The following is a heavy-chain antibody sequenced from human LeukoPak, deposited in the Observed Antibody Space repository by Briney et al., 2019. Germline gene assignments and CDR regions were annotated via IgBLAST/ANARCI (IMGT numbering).Heavy chain of an antibody. J-gene: IGHJ4*02. Sequence: PGGSLRLSCVASGFTFSTYAMSWVRQAPGKGLEWVSLISGSGGSTYYADSVKGRFTISRDNSKNTLHLQMNSLRAEDTAVYYCARDIELSCWGQGTLVTVSS. V-gene: IGHV3-23*01. CDR1: GFTFSTYA. CDR2: ISGSGGST. CDR3: ARDIELSC. D-gene: IGHD1-26*01.